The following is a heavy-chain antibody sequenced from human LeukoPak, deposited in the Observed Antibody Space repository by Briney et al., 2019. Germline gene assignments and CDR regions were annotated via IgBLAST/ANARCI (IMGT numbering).Heavy chain of an antibody. Sequence: SETLSHTCTVSGGSISSYYWSWIRQPPGKGLEWIGYIYYSGSTNYNPSLKSRVTISVDTSKNQFSLKLSSVTAADTAVYYCARREYYYDSSGYQAVFDYWGQGTLVTVSS. J-gene: IGHJ4*02. CDR1: GGSISSYY. V-gene: IGHV4-59*12. CDR2: IYYSGST. D-gene: IGHD3-22*01. CDR3: ARREYYYDSSGYQAVFDY.